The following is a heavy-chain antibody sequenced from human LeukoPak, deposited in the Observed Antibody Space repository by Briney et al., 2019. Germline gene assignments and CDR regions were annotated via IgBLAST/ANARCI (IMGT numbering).Heavy chain of an antibody. D-gene: IGHD6-19*01. CDR3: ARDSGIAVAGTAANDAFDI. Sequence: GGSLRLSCAASGFTFSSYWMSWVRQAPGKGLEWVANIKQDGSEKYYVDSVKGRFTISRDNAKNSLCLQMNSLRAEDTAVYYCARDSGIAVAGTAANDAFDIWGQGTMVTVSS. CDR1: GFTFSSYW. CDR2: IKQDGSEK. J-gene: IGHJ3*02. V-gene: IGHV3-7*01.